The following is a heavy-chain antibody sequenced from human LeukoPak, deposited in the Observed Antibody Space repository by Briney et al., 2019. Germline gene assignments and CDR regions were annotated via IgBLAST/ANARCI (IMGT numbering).Heavy chain of an antibody. J-gene: IGHJ3*02. CDR3: AVAGSGTFDI. V-gene: IGHV3-30*02. Sequence: PGGSLRLSCAASGFTFSSYGMHWVRQAPGKGLEWVAFIRYDGSNKYYADSVKGRFTISRDNSRNTLSLQMNSLRVEDTAVYYCAVAGSGTFDIWGQGTMVTVSS. D-gene: IGHD3-10*01. CDR1: GFTFSSYG. CDR2: IRYDGSNK.